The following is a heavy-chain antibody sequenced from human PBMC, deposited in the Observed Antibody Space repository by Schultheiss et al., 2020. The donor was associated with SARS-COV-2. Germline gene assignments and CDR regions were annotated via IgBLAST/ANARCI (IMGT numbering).Heavy chain of an antibody. J-gene: IGHJ5*02. Sequence: SETLSLTCAVYGGSFSGYYWSWIRQPPGKGLEWIGYTYYSGSTNYNPSLKSRVTISVDTSKNQFSLKLSSVTAADTAVYYCARGRTYYDFWSGQDNWFDPWGQGTLVTVSS. CDR1: GGSFSGYY. V-gene: IGHV4-34*01. CDR3: ARGRTYYDFWSGQDNWFDP. D-gene: IGHD3-3*01. CDR2: TYYSGST.